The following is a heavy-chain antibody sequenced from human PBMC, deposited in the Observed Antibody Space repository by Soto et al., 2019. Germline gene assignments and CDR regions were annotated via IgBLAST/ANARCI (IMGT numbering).Heavy chain of an antibody. V-gene: IGHV3-30-3*01. CDR2: ISYDGSNK. D-gene: IGHD5-18*01. J-gene: IGHJ4*02. CDR3: ARGGYSYGNGVDY. CDR1: GFTFSSYA. Sequence: VGSLRLSCAASGFTFSSYAMHWVRQAPGKGLEWVAVISYDGSNKYYADSVKGRFTISRDNSKNTLYLQMNSLRAEDTAVYYCARGGYSYGNGVDYWGQGTLVTVSS.